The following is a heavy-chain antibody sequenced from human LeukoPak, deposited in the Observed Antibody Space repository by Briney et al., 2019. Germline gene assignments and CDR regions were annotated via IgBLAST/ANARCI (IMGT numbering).Heavy chain of an antibody. D-gene: IGHD3-10*01. J-gene: IGHJ4*02. Sequence: SETLSLTCTVSGGSISSGGYYWSWIRQHPGKGLEWIWYIYYSGGTYYNPPLKSRVSISVDTSKNQFSLKLSSVTAADTAVYYCASAFLVRGDQYYFDYWGQGTLVTVSS. V-gene: IGHV4-31*03. CDR3: ASAFLVRGDQYYFDY. CDR2: IYYSGGT. CDR1: GGSISSGGYY.